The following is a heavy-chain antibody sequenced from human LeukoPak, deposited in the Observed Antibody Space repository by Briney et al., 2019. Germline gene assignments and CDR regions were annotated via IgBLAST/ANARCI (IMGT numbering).Heavy chain of an antibody. Sequence: GGSLRLSCAASGFTFTSYWMTWVGQPPGKGLEWVATIKEDGSVKYYVDSVKGRFTISRDNAENSLYLQMDSLRADDTAVYYCARNPWQYDYWGQGTLVTVSS. J-gene: IGHJ4*02. CDR1: GFTFTSYW. V-gene: IGHV3-7*01. CDR2: IKEDGSVK. CDR3: ARNPWQYDY.